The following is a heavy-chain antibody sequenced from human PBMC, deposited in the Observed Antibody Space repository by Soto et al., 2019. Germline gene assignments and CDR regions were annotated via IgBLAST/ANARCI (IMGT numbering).Heavy chain of an antibody. Sequence: GASVKVSCKASGGTFSSYAISWVRQAPGQGLEWMGGIIPIFGTANYAQKFQGRVTITADKSTSTAYMELSSLRSEDTAVYYCASSPIGVAASYHYGMDVWGQGTTVTVSS. V-gene: IGHV1-69*06. J-gene: IGHJ6*02. CDR2: IIPIFGTA. CDR1: GGTFSSYA. D-gene: IGHD2-15*01. CDR3: ASSPIGVAASYHYGMDV.